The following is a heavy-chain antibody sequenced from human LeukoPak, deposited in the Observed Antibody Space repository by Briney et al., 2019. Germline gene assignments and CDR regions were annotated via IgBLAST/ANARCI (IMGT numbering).Heavy chain of an antibody. D-gene: IGHD4-17*01. J-gene: IGHJ4*02. CDR1: GGSISRDY. CDR3: ARHVAYAPFDS. V-gene: IGHV4-39*01. Sequence: SETLSLTCTFSGGSISRDYWGWIRPPPCKGLEWLGSWSTSYKASLESRVTISVDASKNQLYLRLSSLTAADAAVYYCARHVAYAPFDSWGQGTLVTVSS. CDR2: WST.